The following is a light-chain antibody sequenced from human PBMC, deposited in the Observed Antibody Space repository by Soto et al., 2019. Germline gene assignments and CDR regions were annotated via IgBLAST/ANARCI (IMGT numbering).Light chain of an antibody. CDR3: AAWDDSLNGLV. CDR1: SSNIGSNT. V-gene: IGLV1-44*01. Sequence: QSVLAQPPSASGTPGQRVTLSCSGSSSNIGSNTVNWYQQLPGTAPKLLIYRNYRRPSGVPDRFSGSKSGTSASLAISGLQSDDEADYYCAAWDDSLNGLVFGGGTKVTVL. J-gene: IGLJ3*02. CDR2: RNY.